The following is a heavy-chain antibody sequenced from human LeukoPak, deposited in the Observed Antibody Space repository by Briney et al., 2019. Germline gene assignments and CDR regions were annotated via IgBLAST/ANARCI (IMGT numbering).Heavy chain of an antibody. Sequence: GGSLRLSCAASGFILSDYNMDWVRQAPGKGLEWIGRTGSKGNNYIREYAASVKGGFAISRDDSKSSVYLQINSLTTEDTAVYYCARDKSGSYDYCGQGTLVTVSS. CDR3: ARDKSGSYDY. J-gene: IGHJ4*02. CDR2: TGSKGNNYIR. CDR1: GFILSDYN. V-gene: IGHV3-72*01. D-gene: IGHD1-26*01.